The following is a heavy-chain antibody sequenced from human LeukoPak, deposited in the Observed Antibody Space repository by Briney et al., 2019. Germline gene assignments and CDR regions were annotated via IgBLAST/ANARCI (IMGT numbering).Heavy chain of an antibody. CDR2: ISRNSDNI. D-gene: IGHD3-3*01. CDR1: GVTFDDYA. J-gene: IGHJ6*02. CDR3: AKDTYYDFWSGQVGGMDV. V-gene: IGHV3-9*01. Sequence: GGSLRLSCAASGVTFDDYAVHWVRQAPGKGLEWVAGISRNSDNIGYGDSVKGRFTISRDNAKNSLYLQMNSLRLEDTALYYCAKDTYYDFWSGQVGGMDVWGQGTTVTVSS.